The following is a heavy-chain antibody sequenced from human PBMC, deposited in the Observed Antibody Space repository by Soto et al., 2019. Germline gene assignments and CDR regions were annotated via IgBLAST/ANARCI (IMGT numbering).Heavy chain of an antibody. J-gene: IGHJ4*01. CDR3: ARGGSGYDLDY. Sequence: SVKVSCKASGGTFSSYAISWVRQAPGQGLEWMGGIIPIFGTANYAQKFQGRVTITADKSTSTAYMELSSLRSEDAAVYYCARGGSGYDLDYWGQGTLVTVSS. CDR2: IIPIFGTA. V-gene: IGHV1-69*06. D-gene: IGHD5-12*01. CDR1: GGTFSSYA.